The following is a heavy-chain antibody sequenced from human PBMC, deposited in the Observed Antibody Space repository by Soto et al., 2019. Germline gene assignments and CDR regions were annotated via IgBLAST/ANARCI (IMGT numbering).Heavy chain of an antibody. J-gene: IGHJ5*02. CDR1: GYTFTSYG. V-gene: IGHV1-18*01. Sequence: ASVEVSCKASGYTFTSYGISWVRQAPGQGLEWMGWISAYNGNTNYAQKLQGRVTMTTDTSTSTAYMELRSLRSDDTAVYYCARVDFAFRANWFDPWGQGTLVTVSS. CDR3: ARVDFAFRANWFDP. CDR2: ISAYNGNT. D-gene: IGHD3-10*01.